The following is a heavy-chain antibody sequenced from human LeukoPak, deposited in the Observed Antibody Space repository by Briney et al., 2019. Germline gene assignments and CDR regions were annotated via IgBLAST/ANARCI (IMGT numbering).Heavy chain of an antibody. D-gene: IGHD2-15*01. CDR1: GGSISSYY. Sequence: SETLSLTYTVSGGSISSYYWSWIRQPPGKGLEWIGYIYTSGSTNYNPSLKSRVTISVDTSKNQFSLKLSSVTAADTAVYYCARQGGGSYFFDYWGQGTLVTVSS. V-gene: IGHV4-4*09. CDR3: ARQGGGSYFFDY. J-gene: IGHJ4*02. CDR2: IYTSGST.